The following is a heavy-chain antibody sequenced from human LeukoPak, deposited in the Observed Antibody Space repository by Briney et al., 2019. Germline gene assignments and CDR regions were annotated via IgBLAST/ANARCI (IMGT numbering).Heavy chain of an antibody. CDR1: GFTFSSYG. CDR3: ARAVATEKLLDY. V-gene: IGHV3-30*02. Sequence: QPGGSLRLSCAASGFTFSSYGMHWVRQAPGKGLEWVAFIRYDGSNKYYADSVKGRFTISRDNSKNTLYLQMNSLRAEDTAVYYCARAVATEKLLDYWGQGTLVTVSS. D-gene: IGHD6-19*01. CDR2: IRYDGSNK. J-gene: IGHJ4*02.